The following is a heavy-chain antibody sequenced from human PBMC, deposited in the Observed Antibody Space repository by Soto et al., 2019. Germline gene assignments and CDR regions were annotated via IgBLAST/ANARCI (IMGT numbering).Heavy chain of an antibody. V-gene: IGHV3-74*01. CDR3: TKVISTVGGDFDS. CDR2: INSDGSST. J-gene: IGHJ4*02. CDR1: GFTFGNYW. Sequence: EVQLVESGGGLVQPGGSLRLSCAASGFTFGNYWMHWVRQAPGKGLVWVARINSDGSSTSYADSVKGRFTISRDNAKNTLYLQMNSLRAEDTAMYYCTKVISTVGGDFDSWGQVTLVTVSS. D-gene: IGHD3-16*01.